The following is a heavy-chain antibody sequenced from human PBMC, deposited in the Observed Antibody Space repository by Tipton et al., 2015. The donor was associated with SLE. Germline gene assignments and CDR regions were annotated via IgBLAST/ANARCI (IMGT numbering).Heavy chain of an antibody. Sequence: LRLSCAVYGGSFSGYYWSWIRQPPGKGLEWIGEINHSGSTNYNPSLKSRVTISVDTSKNQFSLKLSSVTAADTAVYYCARVLSSALGPYYFDYWGQGTLVTVSS. CDR2: INHSGST. V-gene: IGHV4-34*01. CDR1: GGSFSGYY. J-gene: IGHJ4*02. CDR3: ARVLSSALGPYYFDY. D-gene: IGHD3-16*01.